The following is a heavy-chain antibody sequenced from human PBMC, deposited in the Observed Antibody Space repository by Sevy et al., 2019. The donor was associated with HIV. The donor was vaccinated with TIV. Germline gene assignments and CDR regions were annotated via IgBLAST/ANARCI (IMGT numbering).Heavy chain of an antibody. J-gene: IGHJ4*02. V-gene: IGHV4-4*07. Sequence: SETLSLTCSVSGGSISSHYWSWIRQPAGEGLEWIGRIDTSGGTNYNPSLKTRVTMSIDTSKNQFSLRLRSVTAADTAVHYCARYNFWSGHYDYFDYWGPGALVTVSS. D-gene: IGHD3-3*01. CDR2: IDTSGGT. CDR3: ARYNFWSGHYDYFDY. CDR1: GGSISSHY.